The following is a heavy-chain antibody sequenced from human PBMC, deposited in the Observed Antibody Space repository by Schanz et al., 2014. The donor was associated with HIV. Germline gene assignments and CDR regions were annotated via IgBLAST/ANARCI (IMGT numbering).Heavy chain of an antibody. CDR1: GFTFSSYG. CDR3: VRDQGTTWISGGNWFDP. CDR2: IWYDGSNK. J-gene: IGHJ5*02. Sequence: QVQLVESGGGVVQPGTSLRLACAASGFTFSSYGMHWVRQAPGKGLEWVAVIWYDGSNKYYADSVKGRFTVSRDNSKNTNTLYLQMNSLRAEDTAVYYCVRDQGTTWISGGNWFDPWGQGTLVTVSS. V-gene: IGHV3-33*01. D-gene: IGHD1-1*01.